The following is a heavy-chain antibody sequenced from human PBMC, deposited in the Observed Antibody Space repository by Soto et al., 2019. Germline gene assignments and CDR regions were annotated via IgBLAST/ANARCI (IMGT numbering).Heavy chain of an antibody. CDR2: INPSGGST. D-gene: IGHD3-9*01. J-gene: IGHJ4*02. Sequence: ASVKVSCKASGYTFTSYYMHWVRQAPGQGLEWMGIINPSGGSTSYAQKFQGRVTMTRDTSTSTVYMELSSLRSEDTAVYYCARRLSLYDILTGSQDPYYFDYWDQGTLVTVSS. V-gene: IGHV1-46*01. CDR3: ARRLSLYDILTGSQDPYYFDY. CDR1: GYTFTSYY.